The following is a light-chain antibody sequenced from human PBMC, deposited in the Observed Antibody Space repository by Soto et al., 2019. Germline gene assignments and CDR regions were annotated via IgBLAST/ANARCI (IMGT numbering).Light chain of an antibody. CDR3: CSYAGSNTLV. CDR2: EGT. V-gene: IGLV2-23*01. Sequence: QSALTQPASVSGSPGQSITISCTGTSSDVGSSNLVSWYQQHPGKAPKLMIYEGTKRPSGVSYRFSGSKSGNTASLTISGLQAEDEVYYYCCSYAGSNTLVFGGGTKLTVL. J-gene: IGLJ3*02. CDR1: SSDVGSSNL.